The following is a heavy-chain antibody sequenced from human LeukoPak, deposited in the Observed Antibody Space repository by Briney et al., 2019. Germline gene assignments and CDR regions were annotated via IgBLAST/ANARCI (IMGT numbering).Heavy chain of an antibody. CDR2: INPNSGGT. Sequence: PWASVKVSCKASGYTFTGYYMHWVRQAPGQGLEWMGWINPNSGGTNYAQKFQGRVTMTRDTSISTAYMELSRLRSDDTAVYYCARGPGQYSSSSEYFQHWGQGTLVTVSS. CDR1: GYTFTGYY. J-gene: IGHJ1*01. V-gene: IGHV1-2*02. CDR3: ARGPGQYSSSSEYFQH. D-gene: IGHD6-6*01.